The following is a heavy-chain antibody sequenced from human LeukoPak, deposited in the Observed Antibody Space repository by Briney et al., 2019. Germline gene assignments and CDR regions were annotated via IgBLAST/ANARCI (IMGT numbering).Heavy chain of an antibody. J-gene: IGHJ4*02. CDR2: IIPIFGTA. Sequence: GASVKVSCEASGGTFSSYAISWVRQAPGQGLEWMGRIIPIFGTANYAQKFQGRVTITTDESTSTAYMELSGLRSEDTAVYYCARDRGDYVWGSYRYTLDYWGQGTLVTVSS. V-gene: IGHV1-69*05. CDR3: ARDRGDYVWGSYRYTLDY. CDR1: GGTFSSYA. D-gene: IGHD3-16*02.